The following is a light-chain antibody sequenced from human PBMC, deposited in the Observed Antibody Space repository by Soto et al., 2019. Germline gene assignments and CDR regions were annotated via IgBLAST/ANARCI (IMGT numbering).Light chain of an antibody. Sequence: EIVMTQSPATLSVSPGERATLSCRASQSVSRNLAWYQQKPGQAPRLLIYGASSRATGIPARFSGSGSGTEFTLTISSVQSEDFAVYCCQQYMSWPPCTFGPGTKVDIK. V-gene: IGKV3-15*01. J-gene: IGKJ3*01. CDR1: QSVSRN. CDR2: GAS. CDR3: QQYMSWPPCT.